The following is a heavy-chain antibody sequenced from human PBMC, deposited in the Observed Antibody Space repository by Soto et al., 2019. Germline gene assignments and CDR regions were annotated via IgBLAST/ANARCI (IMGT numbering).Heavy chain of an antibody. CDR2: ISSSSNTR. CDR1: GFIFSSYS. V-gene: IGHV3-48*01. Sequence: GGSLRLSCEASGFIFSSYSMNWVRQAPGKGLEWVSYISSSSNTRQYADSVKGRFTISRDNAKNSLYLQMNSLRAEDTAVYYCAPEEVVTPAPGRTNWFDPWGQGTLVTVSS. D-gene: IGHD2-15*01. J-gene: IGHJ5*02. CDR3: APEEVVTPAPGRTNWFDP.